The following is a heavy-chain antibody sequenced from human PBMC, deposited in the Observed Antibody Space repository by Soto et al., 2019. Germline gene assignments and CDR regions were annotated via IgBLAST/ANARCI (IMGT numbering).Heavy chain of an antibody. CDR3: VRGTGLVDY. D-gene: IGHD3-9*01. CDR1: GFTFSDYG. V-gene: IGHV3-33*01. J-gene: IGHJ4*02. Sequence: GXSLRLSCAASGFTFSDYGINWVVQAPGKGLEWVAVIWYDGNNKNYADSVKGRFTVSRDNSKNTLYLQMDSLITEDTAVYYCVRGTGLVDYWGQGTLVTVSS. CDR2: IWYDGNNK.